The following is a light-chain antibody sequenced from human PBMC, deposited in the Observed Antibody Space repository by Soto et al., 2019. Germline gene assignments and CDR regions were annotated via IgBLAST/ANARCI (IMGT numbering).Light chain of an antibody. J-gene: IGKJ4*01. CDR1: QFIGSN. V-gene: IGKV3-15*01. CDR3: QQYNNWPPLT. Sequence: MTQSPATLSVSPGERATLSCRASQFIGSNLAWYQQKPGEAPRLLMYDASSRATGIPARFSGSGSGTEFAITISSLQSEDFAIYYCQQYNNWPPLTFGGGTTVEIK. CDR2: DAS.